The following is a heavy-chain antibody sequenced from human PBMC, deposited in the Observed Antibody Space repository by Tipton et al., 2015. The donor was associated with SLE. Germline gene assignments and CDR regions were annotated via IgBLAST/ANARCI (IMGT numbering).Heavy chain of an antibody. D-gene: IGHD3-3*01. CDR2: IYYSGST. J-gene: IGHJ3*02. V-gene: IGHV4-59*01. CDR1: GGSISSYY. CDR3: ARTGPYYDFWSGYPNDAFDI. Sequence: GSLRLSCTVSGGSISSYYWSWIRQPPGKGLEWIGYIYYSGSTNYNPSLKSRVTISVDTSKNQFSLKLSSVTAADTAVYYCARTGPYYDFWSGYPNDAFDIWGQGTMVTVSS.